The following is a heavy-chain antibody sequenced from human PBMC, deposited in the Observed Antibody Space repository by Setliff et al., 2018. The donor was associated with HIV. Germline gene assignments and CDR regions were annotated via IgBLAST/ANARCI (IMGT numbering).Heavy chain of an antibody. Sequence: TGGSLRLSCAASGFIFSSYAMSWVRQAPGKGLEWVSGITGSGGSPYYADSVKGRFTISRDKSKNTLYLQMSSLRAEDTAVYYCTKDRSVWLGPRVYFDYWGQGTLVTVSS. CDR1: GFIFSSYA. V-gene: IGHV3-23*01. J-gene: IGHJ4*02. CDR3: TKDRSVWLGPRVYFDY. D-gene: IGHD6-19*01. CDR2: ITGSGGSP.